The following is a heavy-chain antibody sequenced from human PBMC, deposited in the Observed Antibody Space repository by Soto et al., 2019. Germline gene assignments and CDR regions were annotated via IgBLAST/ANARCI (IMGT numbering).Heavy chain of an antibody. J-gene: IGHJ4*02. CDR3: ARSDGRY. Sequence: NPSETLSLTCAVSSGSIDNVYWWSWVRQSPGKGLEWIGETSHDGVTNYNPSLKSRVTISVDTSKNQFSLKLSSVTAADTAVYYCARSDGRYWGQGTLVTVSS. CDR2: TSHDGVT. V-gene: IGHV4-4*02. CDR1: SGSIDNVYW.